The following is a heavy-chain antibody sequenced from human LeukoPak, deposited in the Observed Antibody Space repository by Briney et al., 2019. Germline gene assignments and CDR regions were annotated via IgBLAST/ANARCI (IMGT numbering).Heavy chain of an antibody. J-gene: IGHJ6*02. CDR2: IIPILGTA. V-gene: IGHV1-69*13. D-gene: IGHD6-19*01. CDR3: ARAMYSSGPREGYYYYGMDV. Sequence: EASVKVSCKASGGTFSSYAISWVRQAPGQGLEWMGGIIPILGTANYAQKFQGRVTITADESTSTAYMELSSLRSEDTAVYYCARAMYSSGPREGYYYYGMDVWGQGTTVTVSS. CDR1: GGTFSSYA.